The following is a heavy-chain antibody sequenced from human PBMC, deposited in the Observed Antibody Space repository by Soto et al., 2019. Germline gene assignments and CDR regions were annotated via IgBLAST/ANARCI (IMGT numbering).Heavy chain of an antibody. V-gene: IGHV4-34*01. CDR3: AREVQTGDDAFDI. CDR2: INHSGST. J-gene: IGHJ3*02. CDR1: GGSFSGYY. Sequence: SETLSLTCAVYGGSFSGYYWSWIRQPPGKGLEWIGEINHSGSTNYNPSHKSRVTISVDTSKNHFSLQLSSVTAADTAVYYCAREVQTGDDAFDIWGQGTMVPVSS. D-gene: IGHD7-27*01.